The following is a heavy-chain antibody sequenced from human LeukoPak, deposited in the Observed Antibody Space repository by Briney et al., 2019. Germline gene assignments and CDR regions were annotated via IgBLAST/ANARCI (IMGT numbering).Heavy chain of an antibody. Sequence: SGTLVPTCAVYGGFLRGYYWTWVRPPPRKGVGWIGEITHSGSANSNPSLKSRVTISIDTSKNQFSLKLSSVTAADTAVYYCARGYSNGYSPDYWGQGALVTVSS. D-gene: IGHD5-18*01. V-gene: IGHV4-34*01. J-gene: IGHJ4*02. CDR2: ITHSGSA. CDR3: ARGYSNGYSPDY. CDR1: GGFLRGYY.